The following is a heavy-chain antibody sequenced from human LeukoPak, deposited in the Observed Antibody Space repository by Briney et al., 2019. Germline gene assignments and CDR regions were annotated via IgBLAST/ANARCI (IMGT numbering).Heavy chain of an antibody. CDR3: ARVGDYALKD. Sequence: SETLSLTCSVSGGYISSNYWSWIRQPPGKGLEWVGYIYYSGGTNYNPSLRSRVTMSVDTSNNQFSLKLRSVTAADTAVYYCARVGDYALKDWGQGTLVTVSS. CDR2: IYYSGGT. J-gene: IGHJ4*02. CDR1: GGYISSNY. D-gene: IGHD3-16*01. V-gene: IGHV4-59*12.